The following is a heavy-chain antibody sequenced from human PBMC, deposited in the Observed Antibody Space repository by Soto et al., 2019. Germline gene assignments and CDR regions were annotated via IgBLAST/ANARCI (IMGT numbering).Heavy chain of an antibody. CDR1: GFSFASYT. J-gene: IGHJ5*02. D-gene: IGHD1-1*01. Sequence: GGSLRLSCAASGFSFASYTMSWVRQSPGKTLEWVSTISGSGGATYYADSVKGRFTISRDNSKNTLYLQVISLRAEDTAVYYCAKAPLGALAPCESWGQRPLVTVSS. V-gene: IGHV3-23*01. CDR3: AKAPLGALAPCES. CDR2: ISGSGGAT.